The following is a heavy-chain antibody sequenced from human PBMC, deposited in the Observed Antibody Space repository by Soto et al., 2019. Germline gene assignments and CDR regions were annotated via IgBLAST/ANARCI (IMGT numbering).Heavy chain of an antibody. CDR1: GFTFSSYV. CDR2: ISYDGNNK. J-gene: IGHJ6*02. Sequence: QVQLVESGGGVVQPGRSLRLSCAASGFTFSSYVMHWVRQAPGKGLEWVAVISYDGNNKYYADSVKGRFTISRDNSKNTLYLQMTSVRAEDTAVYYCARAGCDGGRCYTLVGLRYGMDVWGQGTTVTVSS. D-gene: IGHD2-15*01. CDR3: ARAGCDGGRCYTLVGLRYGMDV. V-gene: IGHV3-30-3*01.